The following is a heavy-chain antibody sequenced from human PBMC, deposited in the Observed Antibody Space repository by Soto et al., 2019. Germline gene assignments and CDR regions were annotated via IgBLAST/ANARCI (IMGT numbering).Heavy chain of an antibody. Sequence: QITLNESGPTQVKPRQTLTLTCIFSGFSLTTSGVGVVWIRQSPGKAQEWLALIYWDDDKRYSPSLKSRLTITKDTSKNQVVLTMADLDPADTATYYCAHRVLRTVFGLVTTTAIYFVFWGQRTPVAVSS. D-gene: IGHD3-3*01. CDR1: GFSLTTSGVG. V-gene: IGHV2-5*02. CDR3: AHRVLRTVFGLVTTTAIYFVF. CDR2: IYWDDDK. J-gene: IGHJ4*02.